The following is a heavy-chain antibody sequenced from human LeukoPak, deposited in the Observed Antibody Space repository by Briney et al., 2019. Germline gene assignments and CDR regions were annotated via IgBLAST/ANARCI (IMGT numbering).Heavy chain of an antibody. Sequence: GGSLRLSWAAFGFTFSSYAMNWVRQAPGKGLEWVAAVSFTGGSTYYADSVKGRFTISRDNAKNTLHMQMNSLRVEDTAVYYCVKSSYYDSTSYRDYFDYWGQGTLVTVSS. CDR3: VKSSYYDSTSYRDYFDY. V-gene: IGHV3-23*01. D-gene: IGHD6-6*01. CDR1: GFTFSSYA. J-gene: IGHJ4*02. CDR2: VSFTGGST.